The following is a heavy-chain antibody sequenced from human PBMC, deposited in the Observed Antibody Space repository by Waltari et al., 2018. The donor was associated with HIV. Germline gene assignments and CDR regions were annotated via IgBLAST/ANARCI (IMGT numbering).Heavy chain of an antibody. CDR2: IKPEGRET. CDR1: GFILSSYW. J-gene: IGHJ6*02. D-gene: IGHD3-10*01. CDR3: ARDTGSQYYYYGMDV. Sequence: EVLLVESGGGLVQPGGSLRLSCGTSGFILSSYWMSWVRQAPGQGLEGLANIKPEGRETYYVDSVKGRFTISRDNAKNSVYLQMDSLRVEDTALYFCARDTGSQYYYYGMDVWGQGTMVSVS. V-gene: IGHV3-7*01.